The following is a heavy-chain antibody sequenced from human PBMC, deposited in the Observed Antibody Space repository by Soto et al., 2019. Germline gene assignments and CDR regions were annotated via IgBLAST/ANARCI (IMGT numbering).Heavy chain of an antibody. CDR3: ARGAPDTETAGANYYYWGRDV. Sequence: GASVKVSCKASGYTFTGYYMHWVRQAPGQGLEWMGWINPNSGGTNYAQKFQGMVTMTRDTSISTAKMELSRLRSDDTAVYYCARGAPDTETAGANYYYWGRDVGGKGTRVTVS. V-gene: IGHV1-2*02. J-gene: IGHJ6*04. CDR2: INPNSGGT. D-gene: IGHD4-4*01. CDR1: GYTFTGYY.